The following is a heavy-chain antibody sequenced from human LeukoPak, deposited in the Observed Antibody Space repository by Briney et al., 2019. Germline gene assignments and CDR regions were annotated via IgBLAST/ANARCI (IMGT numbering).Heavy chain of an antibody. V-gene: IGHV1-69*13. D-gene: IGHD5-18*01. J-gene: IGHJ2*01. Sequence: SVKVSCKASGGTFSSYAISWVRQAPGQGLEWMGGIIPIFGTANYAQKFQGRVTITADESTSTAYMELSSLSSEDTAVYYCARVINVDTAMANYWYFDLWGRGTLVTVSS. CDR3: ARVINVDTAMANYWYFDL. CDR1: GGTFSSYA. CDR2: IIPIFGTA.